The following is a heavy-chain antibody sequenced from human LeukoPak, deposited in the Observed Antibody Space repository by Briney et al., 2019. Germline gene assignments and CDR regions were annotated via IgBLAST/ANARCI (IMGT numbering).Heavy chain of an antibody. Sequence: GGSLRLSCAASGFTFSDYNMNWVRQAPGKGLEWVSYVTDSGNTIHYADSVKGRFTISRDNAKNSLYLQMNSLRAEDTAVYYCARSIGLTGGGVDVWGQGTTVTVSS. V-gene: IGHV3-11*01. CDR1: GFTFSDYN. J-gene: IGHJ6*02. D-gene: IGHD3-9*01. CDR2: VTDSGNTI. CDR3: ARSIGLTGGGVDV.